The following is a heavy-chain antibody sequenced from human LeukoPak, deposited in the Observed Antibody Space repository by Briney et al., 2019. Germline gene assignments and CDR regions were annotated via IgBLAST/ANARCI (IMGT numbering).Heavy chain of an antibody. CDR1: GFTFTSYS. CDR2: ISSSSSYI. V-gene: IGHV3-21*01. CDR3: ARDKSLQDV. J-gene: IGHJ6*04. Sequence: PGGSLRLSCAASGFTFTSYSMNWVRQAPGKGLEWVSTISSSSSYIYYAASVKGRFTISRDNAKNTLYLQMNSLRAEDTAVYYCARDKSLQDVWGKGTTVTVSS.